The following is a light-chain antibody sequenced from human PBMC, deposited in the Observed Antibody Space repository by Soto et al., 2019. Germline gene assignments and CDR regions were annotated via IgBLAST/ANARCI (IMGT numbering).Light chain of an antibody. V-gene: IGLV2-14*01. J-gene: IGLJ2*01. CDR2: DVF. CDR3: CSYTDNATPG. Sequence: QSVLTQPASVSGTLGQSVTISCTGSNSDVGGYDYESWFQQQPGKAPQLIIFDVFNRPSGVSSRFSGSKSGYTASLTSSVLKAEDEADYYCCSYTDNATPGFGGGTKMTVL. CDR1: NSDVGGYDY.